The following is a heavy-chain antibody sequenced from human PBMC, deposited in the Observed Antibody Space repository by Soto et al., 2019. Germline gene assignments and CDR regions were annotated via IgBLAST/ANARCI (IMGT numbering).Heavy chain of an antibody. Sequence: QITLKESGPTLVKPTQTLTLTCSFSGFSLSTSGVGVGWIRQPPGKALEWLALNDWGDNKWYSPSLKSRLTITQDTPKNPVVLTMTNIDPVDTATYYCPYRKPHRGWFPFASWGQGTLVTVSS. CDR3: PYRKPHRGWFPFAS. D-gene: IGHD2-15*01. V-gene: IGHV2-5*02. J-gene: IGHJ4*02. CDR1: GFSLSTSGVG. CDR2: NDWGDNK.